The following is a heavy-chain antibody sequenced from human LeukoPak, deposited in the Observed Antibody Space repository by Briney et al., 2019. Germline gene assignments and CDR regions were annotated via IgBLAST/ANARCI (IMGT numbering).Heavy chain of an antibody. CDR2: IYYSGST. J-gene: IGHJ4*02. V-gene: IGHV4-59*07. CDR3: ARSQNSDDHYVYDY. CDR1: GCSISSYY. D-gene: IGHD3-22*01. Sequence: SDTLSLTCTASGCSISSYYWSWIRQPPGQGLEWIGYIYYSGSTNDNHSLHSRVTISVDTSKTQFSLKLSSVTAADTVVYYCARSQNSDDHYVYDYWGQGNLVTVSS.